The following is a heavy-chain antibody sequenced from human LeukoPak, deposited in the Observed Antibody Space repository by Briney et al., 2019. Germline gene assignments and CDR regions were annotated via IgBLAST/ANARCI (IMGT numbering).Heavy chain of an antibody. CDR3: ARIATRTFLTYYDFWSGYYGVPFDP. D-gene: IGHD3-3*01. CDR1: GYTFTSYD. Sequence: ASVKVSCKASGYTFTSYDINWVRQATGQGLEWMGWMNPNSGNTGYAQKFQGRVTMTRNTSISTAYMELSSLRSEDTAVYYCARIATRTFLTYYDFWSGYYGVPFDPWGQGTLATVSS. CDR2: MNPNSGNT. V-gene: IGHV1-8*01. J-gene: IGHJ5*02.